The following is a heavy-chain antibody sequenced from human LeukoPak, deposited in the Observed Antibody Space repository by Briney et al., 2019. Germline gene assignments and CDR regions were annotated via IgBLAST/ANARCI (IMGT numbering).Heavy chain of an antibody. Sequence: SETLSLTCTVSGGSISTGSYHWAWIRQAPGKGLEWIGTIYYSGTANYNPSLKSRVTISVDTSKNQFSLKLSSVTAADTAVYYCARDTYYDILTGYFFDYWGQGTLVTVSS. CDR2: IYYSGTA. CDR1: GGSISTGSYH. CDR3: ARDTYYDILTGYFFDY. V-gene: IGHV4-39*07. J-gene: IGHJ4*02. D-gene: IGHD3-9*01.